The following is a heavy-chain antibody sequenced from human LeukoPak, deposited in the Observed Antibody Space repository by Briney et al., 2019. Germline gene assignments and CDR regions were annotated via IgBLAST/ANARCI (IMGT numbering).Heavy chain of an antibody. V-gene: IGHV1-2*02. D-gene: IGHD3-9*01. CDR2: INPNSGGT. Sequence: VASVKVSCKASGYTFTGYHMHWVRQAPGQGLEWMGWINPNSGGTNYAQKFQGRVTMTRDTSISTAYMELSRLRSDDTAVYYCARVTRYFANWYFDYWGQGTLVTVSS. CDR1: GYTFTGYH. CDR3: ARVTRYFANWYFDY. J-gene: IGHJ4*02.